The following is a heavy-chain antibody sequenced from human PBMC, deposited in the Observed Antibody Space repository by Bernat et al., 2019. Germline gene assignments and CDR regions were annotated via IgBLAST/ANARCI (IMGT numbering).Heavy chain of an antibody. CDR1: GFIFRDSV. CDR2: IRRKGDNAAT. Sequence: EVQLLESGGGLVQPGGSLKLSCAASGFIFRDSVMHWVRLASGKVSGWVGRIRRKGDNAATAYAASAKGRFTISRDHSENTAFLQMDSLKTEGAAMYLCTAEMATASETWLEPWGRGTPVTVSS. CDR3: TAEMATASETWLEP. D-gene: IGHD5-24*01. V-gene: IGHV3-73*01. J-gene: IGHJ5*02.